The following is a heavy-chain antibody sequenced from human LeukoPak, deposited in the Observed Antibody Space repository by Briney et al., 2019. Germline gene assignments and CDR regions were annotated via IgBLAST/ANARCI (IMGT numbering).Heavy chain of an antibody. Sequence: GASVKVSCKVSGYTLTELSMHWVRQAPGKGLEWMGGFDPEDGETIYAQKFQGRVTMTEDTSTDTAYMELSSLRSEDTAVYYCATARPALIAVAGPPDYWGQGTLVTVSS. CDR1: GYTLTELS. J-gene: IGHJ4*02. V-gene: IGHV1-24*01. CDR2: FDPEDGET. CDR3: ATARPALIAVAGPPDY. D-gene: IGHD6-19*01.